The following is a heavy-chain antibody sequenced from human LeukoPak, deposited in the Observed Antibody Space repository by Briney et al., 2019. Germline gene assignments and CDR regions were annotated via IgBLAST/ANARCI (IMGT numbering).Heavy chain of an antibody. V-gene: IGHV1-24*01. CDR1: GYTLTELS. Sequence: ASVTVSFKVSGYTLTELSMHWVRQAPGKGLEWMGGFDPEDGETIYAQKFQGRVTMTEDTSTDTAYMELSSLRSEDTAVYYCATEIEYSYGFTPLWGQGTLVTVSS. CDR2: FDPEDGET. J-gene: IGHJ4*02. D-gene: IGHD5-18*01. CDR3: ATEIEYSYGFTPL.